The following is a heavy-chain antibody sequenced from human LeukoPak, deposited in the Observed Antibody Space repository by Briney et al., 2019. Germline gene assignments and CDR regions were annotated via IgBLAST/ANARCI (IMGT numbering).Heavy chain of an antibody. CDR3: ARDSQWPL. CDR2: ISAYLGNT. Sequence: ASVKVSPMASGYTFTSYGITWVRQAPGQGLEWMGWISAYLGNTNYAQKLQGRVTMTTDTSTSTAYMDLTSLRSDDTAVYYCARDSQWPLWGQGMLVIVSS. CDR1: GYTFTSYG. J-gene: IGHJ4*02. D-gene: IGHD6-19*01. V-gene: IGHV1-18*01.